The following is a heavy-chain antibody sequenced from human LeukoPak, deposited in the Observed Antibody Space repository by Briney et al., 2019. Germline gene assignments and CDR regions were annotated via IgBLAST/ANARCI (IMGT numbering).Heavy chain of an antibody. Sequence: GGSLRLSCAASGFTFSSYAMSWVRQAPGKGLEWVSAISGSGGCTYYADSVKGRFTISRNNSKNTLYLQMNSLRAEDTAVYYCAKDRFYYGSGSYYPSDYWGQGTLVTVSS. CDR3: AKDRFYYGSGSYYPSDY. CDR1: GFTFSSYA. J-gene: IGHJ4*02. CDR2: ISGSGGCT. V-gene: IGHV3-23*01. D-gene: IGHD3-10*01.